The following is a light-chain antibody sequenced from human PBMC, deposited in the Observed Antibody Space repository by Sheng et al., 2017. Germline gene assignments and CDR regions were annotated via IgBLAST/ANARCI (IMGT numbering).Light chain of an antibody. Sequence: DIQMTQSPSSLSASVGDRVTITCRASQGISSYLAWXQQKPGKVPKLLIYAAVHFAIRGPICFSGSGSGTYFTLSISSLQPEDVATYYCQRYDSAPRTFGQGTRLEIK. J-gene: IGKJ5*01. V-gene: IGKV1-27*01. CDR2: AAV. CDR1: QGISSY. CDR3: QRYDSAPRT.